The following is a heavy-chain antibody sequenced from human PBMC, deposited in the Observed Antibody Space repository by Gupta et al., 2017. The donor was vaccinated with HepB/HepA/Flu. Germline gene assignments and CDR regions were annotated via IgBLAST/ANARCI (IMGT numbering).Heavy chain of an antibody. CDR1: GGTFRNYA. CDR2: IIPILGAA. V-gene: IGHV1-69*06. Sequence: QVQLVQSGAEVKKPGSSVKVSCKTSGGTFRNYAITWVRQAPGQGLEWMGGIIPILGAANYAQKFQGRVTITADKSTSTAYMELNSLKSEDTAVDYCARGDTPVAHLGYWGQGTLVNVSS. CDR3: ARGDTPVAHLGY. J-gene: IGHJ4*02. D-gene: IGHD5-18*01.